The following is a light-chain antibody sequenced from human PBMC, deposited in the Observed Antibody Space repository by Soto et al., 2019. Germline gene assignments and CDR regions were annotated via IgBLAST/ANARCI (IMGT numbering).Light chain of an antibody. J-gene: IGLJ1*01. CDR1: SSDVGGYNY. Sequence: QSALTQPRSVSGSPGQSVTISCTGTSSDVGGYNYVSWYQQHPRKAPKLMIYDVNKRPSGVPDRFSGSKSGNTASLTISGLQAEDEADYYCCSFAGGTYVFGTGTKLTVL. CDR3: CSFAGGTYV. CDR2: DVN. V-gene: IGLV2-11*01.